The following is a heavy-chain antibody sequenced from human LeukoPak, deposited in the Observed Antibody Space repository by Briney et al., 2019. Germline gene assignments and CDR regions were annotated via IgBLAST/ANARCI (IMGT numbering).Heavy chain of an antibody. CDR3: ARGAGDTSGYYYVGDY. D-gene: IGHD3-22*01. J-gene: IGHJ4*02. CDR1: GGSFSGYY. Sequence: SETLSLTCAVYGGSFSGYYWSWIRQPPGKGLEWIGEIDHIGSTNYSPSLKSRVTISVDTSKNQFSLKLSSMTAADTAVYYCARGAGDTSGYYYVGDYWGQGTLVTVSS. V-gene: IGHV4-34*01. CDR2: IDHIGST.